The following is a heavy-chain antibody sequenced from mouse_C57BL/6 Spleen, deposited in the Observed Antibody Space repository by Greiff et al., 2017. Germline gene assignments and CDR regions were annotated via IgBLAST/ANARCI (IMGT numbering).Heavy chain of an antibody. CDR1: GYTFTSYW. CDR3: TRKGDSSGYV. D-gene: IGHD3-2*02. J-gene: IGHJ2*01. V-gene: IGHV1-69*01. CDR2: IDPSDSYT. Sequence: QVQLQQPGAELVMPGASVKLSCKASGYTFTSYWMHWVKQRPGQGLEWIGEIDPSDSYTNYNQKFKGKAILTADKSSSTAYMELRSLTSEDSAVYYCTRKGDSSGYVWGQGTTLTVSS.